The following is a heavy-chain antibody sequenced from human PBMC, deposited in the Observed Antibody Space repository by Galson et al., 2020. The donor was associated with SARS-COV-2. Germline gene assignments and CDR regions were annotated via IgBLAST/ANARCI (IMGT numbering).Heavy chain of an antibody. CDR1: GYIFGNYG. CDR3: VRDVTGDPYWYFDL. Sequence: ASVKVSCKASGYIFGNYGFSWVRQAPGQGLEWMGWISAYRGNTNYAEKFQGRVSMTTDTSTSTAYMELRSLGSDDTAVYYCVRDVTGDPYWYFDLWGRGTLVTVSS. V-gene: IGHV1-18*01. CDR2: ISAYRGNT. J-gene: IGHJ2*01. D-gene: IGHD7-27*01.